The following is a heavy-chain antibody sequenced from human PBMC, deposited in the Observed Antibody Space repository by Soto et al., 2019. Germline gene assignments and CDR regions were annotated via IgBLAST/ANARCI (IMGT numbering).Heavy chain of an antibody. J-gene: IGHJ6*02. CDR3: AKMGAGFGMVIRVSYYYCGMDV. D-gene: IGHD3-3*01. Sequence: GSLRLSCAASGFTFISYAIICCRQSPFKWREWVSAISGSGGSTYYADSVKGRFTISRANSKHTLYLQMNSLRAVDTAVDYCAKMGAGFGMVIRVSYYYCGMDVWGQGTTVTVSS. CDR2: ISGSGGST. V-gene: IGHV3-23*01. CDR1: GFTFISYA.